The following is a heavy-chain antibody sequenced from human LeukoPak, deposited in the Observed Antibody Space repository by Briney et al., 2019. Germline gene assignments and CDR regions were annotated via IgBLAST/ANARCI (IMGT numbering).Heavy chain of an antibody. Sequence: GGSLRLSCAAPGFTFSSHWMSWVRQAPGKGLEWVATIKQDGSEKYYVDSVKGRFTISRDNAKNSLYLRMNSLRAEDTALYYCARGLTAIDVWGQGTMVTVSS. CDR2: IKQDGSEK. CDR3: ARGLTAIDV. D-gene: IGHD5-18*01. J-gene: IGHJ3*01. CDR1: GFTFSSHW. V-gene: IGHV3-7*01.